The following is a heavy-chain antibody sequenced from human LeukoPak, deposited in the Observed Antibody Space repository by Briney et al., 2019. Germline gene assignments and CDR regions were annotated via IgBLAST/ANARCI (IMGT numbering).Heavy chain of an antibody. Sequence: WASVTLSCKVSGYSLSEFSTHWVRQAPGKGLEWMGGIDTGDGAEFFAQPIQGRVTMTEDTYKDSAYMELSILSAEDTAVYFSVTDVRAGWREYWGQGTLITVSS. D-gene: IGHD6-19*01. V-gene: IGHV1-24*01. CDR3: VTDVRAGWREY. J-gene: IGHJ4*02. CDR2: IDTGDGAE. CDR1: GYSLSEFS.